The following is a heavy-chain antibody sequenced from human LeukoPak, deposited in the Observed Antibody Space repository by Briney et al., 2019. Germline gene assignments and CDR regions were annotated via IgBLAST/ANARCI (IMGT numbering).Heavy chain of an antibody. V-gene: IGHV4-4*07. CDR2: IYTSGST. J-gene: IGHJ4*02. CDR1: GGSISSYY. D-gene: IGHD3-22*01. Sequence: PSETLSLTCTVSGGSISSYYWSWIRQPAGKGLEWIGRIYTSGSTNYNPSLKSRVTMSVDTSKNQFSLKLSSVTAADTAVYYCARGITMIVVAKNIYFDYWGQGTLVTVSS. CDR3: ARGITMIVVAKNIYFDY.